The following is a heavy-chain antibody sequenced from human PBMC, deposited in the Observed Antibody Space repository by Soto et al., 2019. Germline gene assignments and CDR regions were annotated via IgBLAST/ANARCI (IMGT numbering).Heavy chain of an antibody. V-gene: IGHV3-23*01. Sequence: EVQLSGSGGGLVQPGGSLRLSCAASGFTFSSYAMSWVRQAPGKGLEWVSAISGSSTSTYYADSVKGRFTISRDNSKNTPYLQMNSLRAEDTAVYYCAKDPSSGFAMENYFDYWGPGTLVTVSS. J-gene: IGHJ4*02. CDR1: GFTFSSYA. CDR3: AKDPSSGFAMENYFDY. CDR2: ISGSSTST. D-gene: IGHD3-10*01.